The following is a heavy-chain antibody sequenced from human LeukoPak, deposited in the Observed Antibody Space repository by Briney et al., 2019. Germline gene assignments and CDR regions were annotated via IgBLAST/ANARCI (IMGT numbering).Heavy chain of an antibody. V-gene: IGHV3-48*03. CDR1: GFTFSTYE. CDR2: ISSSGSTI. Sequence: PGGSLRLSCAASGFTFSTYEMTWVRQSPGKGLEWVSYISSSGSTIYYADSVKGRFTISRDNARNSLYLQMNSLRAEDTAVYYCAELGITMIGGVWGKGTTVTISS. CDR3: AELGITMIGGV. D-gene: IGHD3-10*02. J-gene: IGHJ6*04.